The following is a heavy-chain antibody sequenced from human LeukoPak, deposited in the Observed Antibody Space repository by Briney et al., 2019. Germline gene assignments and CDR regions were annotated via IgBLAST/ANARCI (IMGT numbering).Heavy chain of an antibody. CDR1: GGSISSSSYY. V-gene: IGHV4-39*01. CDR2: IYYSEST. J-gene: IGHJ6*03. Sequence: PSETLSLTCTVSGGSISSSSYYWGWIRQSPGKGLEWIGTIYYSESTYYNPSLKSRVTISEDTSKNQFSLKVTSVTAADTAVYYCARAHYYYYYMDVWGKGTTVTVSS. CDR3: ARAHYYYYYMDV.